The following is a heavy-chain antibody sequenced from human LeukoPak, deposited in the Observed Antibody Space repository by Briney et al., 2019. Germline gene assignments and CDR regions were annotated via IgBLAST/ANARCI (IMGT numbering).Heavy chain of an antibody. D-gene: IGHD2-21*02. J-gene: IGHJ5*02. V-gene: IGHV4-39*07. CDR3: ARRAVMVTAHTNWFDP. CDR1: GGSISSSSYY. Sequence: SETLSLTCTVSGGSISSSSYYWGWIRQPPGKGLEWIGSIYYSGSTYYNPSLKSRVTISVDTSKDQFSLKLSSVTAADTAVYYCARRAVMVTAHTNWFDPWGQGTLVTVSS. CDR2: IYYSGST.